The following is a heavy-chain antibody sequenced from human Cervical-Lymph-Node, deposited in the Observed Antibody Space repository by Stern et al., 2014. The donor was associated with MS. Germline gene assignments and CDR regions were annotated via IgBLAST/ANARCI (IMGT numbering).Heavy chain of an antibody. D-gene: IGHD4-11*01. V-gene: IGHV4-30-4*01. CDR2: IYYSGST. J-gene: IGHJ6*02. Sequence: QVQLQESGPGLVQPSQTLSLTCTVFGGSISSGDYYWSWIRQPPGKGLEWIGYIYYSGSTYYDPSLKSRVSISVDTSKKQFSLNLSSVTAADTAVYYCARVYSNSHYYYYDMDVWGQGTTVTVSS. CDR1: GGSISSGDYY. CDR3: ARVYSNSHYYYYDMDV.